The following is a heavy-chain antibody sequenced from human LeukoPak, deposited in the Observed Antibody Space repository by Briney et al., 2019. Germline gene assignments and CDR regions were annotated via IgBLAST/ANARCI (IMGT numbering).Heavy chain of an antibody. Sequence: GGSLRLSCAASGFTFNEYPMHWVRQAPGKGLVWVSRLAGDGSGTNYADSVRGRFTISRDNVKNTLYLQISTLTAEDTAVYFCARDGFTGPVTAYLDYWGQGTLVTVSS. CDR1: GFTFNEYP. CDR2: LAGDGSGT. V-gene: IGHV3-74*01. D-gene: IGHD2-8*02. J-gene: IGHJ4*01. CDR3: ARDGFTGPVTAYLDY.